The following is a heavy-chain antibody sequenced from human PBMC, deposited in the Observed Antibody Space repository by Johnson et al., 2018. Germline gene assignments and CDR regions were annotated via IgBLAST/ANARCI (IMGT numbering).Heavy chain of an antibody. J-gene: IGHJ3*02. CDR1: GFTFSRYD. Sequence: VQLVQAGGGVVQPGRSLRLSCAASGFTFSRYDMHWVRQATGKGLEWVSGIGTAGDTYYPGSVKGRVTISRENAKHSLYLQMNSLRAGDTAVYYCARFLNAFDIWGQGTMVTVSS. V-gene: IGHV3-13*01. CDR2: IGTAGDT. CDR3: ARFLNAFDI.